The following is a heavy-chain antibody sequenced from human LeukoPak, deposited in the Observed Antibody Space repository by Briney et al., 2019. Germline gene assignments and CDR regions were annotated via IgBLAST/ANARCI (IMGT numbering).Heavy chain of an antibody. CDR1: GGSISSGGYY. CDR2: IYYSGST. CDR3: ARARAGLRYGMDV. J-gene: IGHJ6*02. Sequence: PSQTLSLTCTVSGGSISSGGYYWSWIRQHPGKGLEWIGYIYYSGSTYYNPSLKSRVTVSVDTSKNQFSLKLSSVTAADTAVYYCARARAGLRYGMDVWGQGTTVTVSS. V-gene: IGHV4-31*03. D-gene: IGHD2-21*01.